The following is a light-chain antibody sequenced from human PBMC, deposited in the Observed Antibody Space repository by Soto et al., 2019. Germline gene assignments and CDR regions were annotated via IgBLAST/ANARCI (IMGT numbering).Light chain of an antibody. V-gene: IGKV3-11*01. CDR3: HQRSKWPLT. CDR1: QSVRSY. J-gene: IGKJ4*01. CDR2: DAS. Sequence: EIVLTQSPATLSLSPGERATLSCRASQSVRSYLAWYQQKPGQAPRLLIYDASNRATDIPARFSGSGSGTDFTLTISSLEPEDSAVYYCHQRSKWPLTLGGGTKVEIK.